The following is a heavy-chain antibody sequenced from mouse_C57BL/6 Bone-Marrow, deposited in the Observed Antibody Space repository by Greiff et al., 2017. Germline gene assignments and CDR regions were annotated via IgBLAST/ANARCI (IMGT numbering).Heavy chain of an antibody. J-gene: IGHJ4*01. CDR2: IYPRSGNT. CDR1: GYTFTSYG. V-gene: IGHV1-81*01. Sequence: VQLQQSGAELARPGASVKLSCKASGYTFTSYGISWVKQRTGQGLEWIGEIYPRSGNTYYNEKFKGKVTLTAEKSSSTAYMELRSLTSEDSAVYFCASYAIDYWGQGTAVTVSS. CDR3: ASYAIDY.